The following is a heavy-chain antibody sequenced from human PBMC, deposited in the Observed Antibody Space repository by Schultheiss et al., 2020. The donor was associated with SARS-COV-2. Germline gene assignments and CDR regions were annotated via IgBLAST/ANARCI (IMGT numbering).Heavy chain of an antibody. CDR1: GGSISSSSYY. CDR3: ARDGAPYSSSWYTRVYYYYYGMDV. CDR2: IYYSGST. V-gene: IGHV4-39*07. Sequence: SETLSLTCTVSGGSISSSSYYWGWIRQPPGKGLEWIGSIYYSGSTYYNPSLKSRVTISVDTSKNQFSLKLSSVTAADTAVYYCARDGAPYSSSWYTRVYYYYYGMDVWGQGTTVTVSS. J-gene: IGHJ6*02. D-gene: IGHD6-13*01.